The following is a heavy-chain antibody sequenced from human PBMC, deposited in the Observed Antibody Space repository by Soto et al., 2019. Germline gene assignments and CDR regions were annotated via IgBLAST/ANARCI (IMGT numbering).Heavy chain of an antibody. CDR1: GGSVSSGSYY. CDR2: IYYSGST. J-gene: IGHJ5*02. CDR3: ARSLVVVAATPWWFDP. V-gene: IGHV4-61*01. Sequence: PSETLSLTCTVSGGSVSSGSYYWSWIRQPPGKGLEWIGYIYYSGSTNYNPSLRSRVTIPVDTSKNQFSLKLSSVTAADTAVYYCARSLVVVAATPWWFDPWGQGTLVTVSS. D-gene: IGHD2-15*01.